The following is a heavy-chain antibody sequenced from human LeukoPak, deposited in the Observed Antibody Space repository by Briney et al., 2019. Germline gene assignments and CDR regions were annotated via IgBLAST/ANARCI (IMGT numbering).Heavy chain of an antibody. V-gene: IGHV5-51*01. D-gene: IGHD6-6*01. Sequence: GESLKISCKGSGYSFTSYWIGWVRQMPGKGLEWMGTIYPGDSDTRYSPSFQGQVTISADKSISTAYLQWSSLKASDTAMYYCARRRYSSSSYYYFGMDVWGQGTTVTVSS. J-gene: IGHJ6*02. CDR1: GYSFTSYW. CDR2: IYPGDSDT. CDR3: ARRRYSSSSYYYFGMDV.